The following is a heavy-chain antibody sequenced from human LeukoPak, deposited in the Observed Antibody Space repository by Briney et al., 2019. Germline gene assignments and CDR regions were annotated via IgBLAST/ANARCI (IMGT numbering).Heavy chain of an antibody. CDR3: ARDIGYCSSTSCPILY. CDR2: ISYDGSNK. D-gene: IGHD2-2*03. J-gene: IGHJ4*02. V-gene: IGHV3-30-3*01. Sequence: GGSRRLSCAASGFTFSSYAMHWVRQAPGKGLEWVAVISYDGSNKYYADSVKGRFTISRDNSKNTLYLQMNSLRAEDTAVYYCARDIGYCSSTSCPILYWGQGTLVTVSS. CDR1: GFTFSSYA.